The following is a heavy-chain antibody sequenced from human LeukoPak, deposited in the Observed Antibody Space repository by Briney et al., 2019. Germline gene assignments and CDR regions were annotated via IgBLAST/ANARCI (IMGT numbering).Heavy chain of an antibody. CDR2: IYHSGTT. V-gene: IGHV4-39*01. CDR1: GGSISSSNYV. D-gene: IGHD6-13*01. CDR3: ARHSRTSSTRYFQV. Sequence: SSETLSLTCTVSGGSISSSNYVWGWTRQPPGKGPEWIGSIYHSGTTYYDPSLKSRVTISVDTSKNQFSLKLSSVTAADTAVYYCARHSRTSSTRYFQVWGQGTLVSVSS. J-gene: IGHJ1*01.